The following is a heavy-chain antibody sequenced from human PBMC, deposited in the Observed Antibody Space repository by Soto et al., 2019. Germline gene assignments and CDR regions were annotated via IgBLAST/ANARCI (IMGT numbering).Heavy chain of an antibody. J-gene: IGHJ3*02. D-gene: IGHD3-10*01. CDR2: IWYDGSNK. Sequence: PGGSLRLSCAASGFTFSSYGMHWDRQAPGKGLEWVAVIWYDGSNKYYADSVKGRFTISRDNSKNTLYLQMNSLRAEDTAVYYCARKYYYGSGSYSAFDIWGQGTMVTVSS. CDR1: GFTFSSYG. V-gene: IGHV3-33*01. CDR3: ARKYYYGSGSYSAFDI.